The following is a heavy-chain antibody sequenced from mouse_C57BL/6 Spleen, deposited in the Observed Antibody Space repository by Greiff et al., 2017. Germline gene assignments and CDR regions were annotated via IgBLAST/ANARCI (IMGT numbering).Heavy chain of an antibody. CDR1: GYSITSGYY. Sequence: EVKLQESGPGLVKPSQSLSLTCSVTGYSITSGYYWNWIRQFPGNKLEWMGYISYDGSNHYNPSLKNRIAITRDTYKNQFFLKLNSVTTEDTATYYCARGDGYPYYYAMDYWGQGTSGTVSS. D-gene: IGHD2-3*01. CDR2: ISYDGSN. V-gene: IGHV3-6*01. CDR3: ARGDGYPYYYAMDY. J-gene: IGHJ4*01.